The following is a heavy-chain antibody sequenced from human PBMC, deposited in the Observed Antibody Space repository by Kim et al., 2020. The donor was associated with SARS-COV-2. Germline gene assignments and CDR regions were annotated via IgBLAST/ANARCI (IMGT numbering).Heavy chain of an antibody. J-gene: IGHJ6*02. CDR1: GFTFSSYW. Sequence: GASLRLSCAASGFTFSSYWMSWVRQAPGKGLEWVANIKQDGSEKYYVDSVKGRFTISRDNAKNSLYLQMNSLRAEDTAVYYCARDGGWGYSSGWYSYYYGMDVWGQGTTVTVSS. CDR2: IKQDGSEK. CDR3: ARDGGWGYSSGWYSYYYGMDV. D-gene: IGHD6-19*01. V-gene: IGHV3-7*01.